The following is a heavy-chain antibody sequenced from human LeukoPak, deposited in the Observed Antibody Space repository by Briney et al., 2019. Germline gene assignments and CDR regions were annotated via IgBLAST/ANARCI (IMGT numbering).Heavy chain of an antibody. CDR2: INHSGST. J-gene: IGHJ4*02. Sequence: SETLSLTCAVYGGSFSGYYWSWIRQPPGKGLESIGEINHSGSTNYNPSLKSRVTISVDTSKNQFSLKLSSVTAADTAVYYCARLPDNIAAAGDLGLDYWGQGTLVTVSS. CDR1: GGSFSGYY. D-gene: IGHD6-13*01. V-gene: IGHV4-34*01. CDR3: ARLPDNIAAAGDLGLDY.